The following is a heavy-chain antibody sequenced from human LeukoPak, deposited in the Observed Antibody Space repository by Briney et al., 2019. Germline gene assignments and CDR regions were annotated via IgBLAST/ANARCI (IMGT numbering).Heavy chain of an antibody. CDR3: AREGGPYRRLDY. CDR2: VKRQDST. V-gene: IGHV4-4*02. CDR1: GGSLTYTLY. Sequence: SDTLSLTCCVSGGSLTYTLYGTGVRQRPGKGLEWLGEVKRQDSTNYNPSLVGQDSIEVDTSDLHISHQLASVTAADTAVYYCAREGGPYRRLDYSGEGTLVTVSS. J-gene: IGHJ4*02.